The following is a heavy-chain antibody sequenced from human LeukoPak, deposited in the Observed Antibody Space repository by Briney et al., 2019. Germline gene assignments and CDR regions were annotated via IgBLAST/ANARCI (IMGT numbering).Heavy chain of an antibody. V-gene: IGHV4-39*01. CDR3: ARSGKTYYFDY. J-gene: IGHJ4*02. CDR1: GGSISSSAYH. CDR2: IHYSGST. D-gene: IGHD4-23*01. Sequence: SETLSLTCSVSGGSISSSAYHWGWIRQPPGKGLEWVGSIHYSGSTYYSLSLKSRVTIYVDKSKNQFSLKLSSVTAADTAVYYCARSGKTYYFDYWGQGPLVTVS.